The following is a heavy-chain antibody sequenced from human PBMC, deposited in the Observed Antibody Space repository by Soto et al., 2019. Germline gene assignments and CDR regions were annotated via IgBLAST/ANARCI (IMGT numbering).Heavy chain of an antibody. D-gene: IGHD6-13*01. V-gene: IGHV2-5*01. CDR2: IYWNDDK. CDR1: GFSLSTSGVG. Sequence: SGPTLVNPTQTLTLSCTFSGFSLSTSGVGVGWIRQPPGQALDWLGLIYWNDDKRYSPSLESRLTITKDTAKNQVVLRMANMDPVDTATYYCTLQAKVAAAGIHYWGQGTLVTVSS. J-gene: IGHJ4*02. CDR3: TLQAKVAAAGIHY.